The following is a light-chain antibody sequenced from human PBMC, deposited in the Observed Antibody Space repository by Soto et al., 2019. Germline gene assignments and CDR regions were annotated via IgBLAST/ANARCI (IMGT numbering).Light chain of an antibody. CDR2: DVS. V-gene: IGLV2-14*03. CDR3: SSYSSTPTPYV. J-gene: IGLJ1*01. CDR1: SSDIGAYNY. Sequence: QSALTQPASVSGSPGQSITISCTGTSSDIGAYNYVSWYQQYPGKAPKLLIYDVSNRPSGVSSRFSGSKSGNTASLTISGLQDEDEAEYFCSSYSSTPTPYVFGIGTTVTVL.